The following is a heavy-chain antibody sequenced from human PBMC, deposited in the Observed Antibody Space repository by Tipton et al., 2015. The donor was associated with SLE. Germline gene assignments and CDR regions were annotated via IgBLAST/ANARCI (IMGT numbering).Heavy chain of an antibody. CDR2: IAYDGSGS. J-gene: IGHJ5*02. Sequence: SLRLSCAASGFSLSYYGMHWVRQTPGKGLEWVAAIAYDGSGSFYAESVKGRFTISKDSAKNTLDLQMNSLRAEDTAVYYCARDGYGSAWFDPWGQGTLVTVSS. V-gene: IGHV3-30*03. D-gene: IGHD3-10*01. CDR3: ARDGYGSAWFDP. CDR1: GFSLSYYG.